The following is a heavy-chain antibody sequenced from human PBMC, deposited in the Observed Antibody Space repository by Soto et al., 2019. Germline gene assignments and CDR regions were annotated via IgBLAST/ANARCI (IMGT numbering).Heavy chain of an antibody. D-gene: IGHD2-2*01. CDR1: GGSISSYY. Sequence: SETLSLTCTVSGGSISSYYWSWIRQPPGKGLEWIGYIYYSGSTNYNPSLKSRVTISVDTSKNQFSLKLSSVTAADTAVYYCARLSEDIVLVPAANNWFDPWGQGTLVTVSS. J-gene: IGHJ5*02. CDR3: ARLSEDIVLVPAANNWFDP. CDR2: IYYSGST. V-gene: IGHV4-59*01.